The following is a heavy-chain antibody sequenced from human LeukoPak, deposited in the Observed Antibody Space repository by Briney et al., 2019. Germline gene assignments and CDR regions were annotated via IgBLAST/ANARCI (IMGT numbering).Heavy chain of an antibody. CDR3: ATTGNHSSSYYYYYYGMDV. D-gene: IGHD6-6*01. J-gene: IGHJ6*02. CDR2: IDPSDSYT. CDR1: GYSFTSYW. Sequence: GESLKISCKGSGYSFTSYWISWVRQMPGKGLEWMGRIDPSDSYTNYSPSFQGHVTISADKSISTAYLQWSSLKASDTAMYYCATTGNHSSSYYYYYYGMDVWGQGTTVTVSS. V-gene: IGHV5-10-1*01.